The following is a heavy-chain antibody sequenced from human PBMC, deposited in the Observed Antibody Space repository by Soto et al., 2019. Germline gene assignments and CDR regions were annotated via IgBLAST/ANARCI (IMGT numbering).Heavy chain of an antibody. CDR2: IYYSGST. V-gene: IGHV4-31*03. CDR3: ARDLLTFGAFDI. Sequence: QVQLQESGPGLVKPSQTLSLTCTVSGGSISSGGYYWSWIRQHPGQGLEWIGYIYYSGSTYYNPSLKRRVTISVDTSKNQFSLKLSSVTAADTAVYYCARDLLTFGAFDIWGQGTMVTVSS. CDR1: GGSISSGGYY. D-gene: IGHD3-16*01. J-gene: IGHJ3*02.